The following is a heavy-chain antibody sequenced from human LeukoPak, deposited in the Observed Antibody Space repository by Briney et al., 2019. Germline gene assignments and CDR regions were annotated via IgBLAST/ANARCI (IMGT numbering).Heavy chain of an antibody. CDR3: TTDGGAVGATGLDY. CDR1: GFTFSNAW. D-gene: IGHD1-26*01. Sequence: GGSLRLSCAASGFTFSNAWMSWVRQAPGKGLGWVGRIKSKTDGGTTDYAAPVKGRFTISRDDSKNTLYLQMNSLKTEDTAVYYCTTDGGAVGATGLDYWGQGTLVTVSS. J-gene: IGHJ4*02. CDR2: IKSKTDGGTT. V-gene: IGHV3-15*01.